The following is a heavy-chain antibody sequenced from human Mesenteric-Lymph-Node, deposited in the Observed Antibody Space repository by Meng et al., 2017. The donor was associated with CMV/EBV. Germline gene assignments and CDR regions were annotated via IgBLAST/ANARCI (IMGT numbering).Heavy chain of an antibody. CDR2: IKQDGSEK. V-gene: IGHV3-7*01. D-gene: IGHD5-12*01. CDR1: GFTFSSYW. Sequence: GESLKISCAASGFTFSSYWMSWVRQAPGKGLEWVANIKQDGSEKYYVDSVKGRFTISRDNAKNSLYLQMNSLRAEDTAVYYCARDREGGYDYDYWGQGTLVTVSS. J-gene: IGHJ4*02. CDR3: ARDREGGYDYDY.